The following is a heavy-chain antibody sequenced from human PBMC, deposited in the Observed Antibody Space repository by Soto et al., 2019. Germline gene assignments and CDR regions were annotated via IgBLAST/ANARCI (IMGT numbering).Heavy chain of an antibody. CDR2: ISGSGGST. CDR3: AKGGSNGWYEAFDI. CDR1: GFTFSSYV. V-gene: IGHV3-23*01. D-gene: IGHD6-19*01. Sequence: EVQLLESGGGLVQPGGSLRLSCAASGFTFSSYVMNWVRQAPGKGLEWVSTISGSGGSTYYADSVEGRFTFSRDNSKNTMHLLMNSLRAEATAVYYCAKGGSNGWYEAFDIWGQGTMVTVSS. J-gene: IGHJ3*02.